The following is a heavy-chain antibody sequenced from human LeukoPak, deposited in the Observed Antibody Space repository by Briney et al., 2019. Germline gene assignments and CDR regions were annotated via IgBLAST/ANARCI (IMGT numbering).Heavy chain of an antibody. Sequence: PGGSLRLSCAASGFIFSSYGMSWVRQAPGKGLEWVSGINWNGGSTGYADSVKGRFTISRDNAKNSLYLQMNSLRAEDTAVYYCAKEEVYSSGWYHYYYMDVWGKGTTVTVSS. CDR2: INWNGGST. V-gene: IGHV3-20*04. CDR1: GFIFSSYG. J-gene: IGHJ6*03. CDR3: AKEEVYSSGWYHYYYMDV. D-gene: IGHD6-19*01.